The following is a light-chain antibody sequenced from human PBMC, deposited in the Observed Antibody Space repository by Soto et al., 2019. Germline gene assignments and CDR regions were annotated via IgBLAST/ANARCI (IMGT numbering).Light chain of an antibody. CDR2: GAS. V-gene: IGKV3-20*01. J-gene: IGKJ1*01. CDR1: QSISSY. CDR3: QQYVNSPRT. Sequence: EIVLTQSPGTLSLSPGEKATLSCRASQSISSYLAWYQQKPGQAPRLLIYGASTRITGIPDRFSGVGSGTDFTLTISRLDTEDFAVYYCQQYVNSPRTFGQGTKVEIK.